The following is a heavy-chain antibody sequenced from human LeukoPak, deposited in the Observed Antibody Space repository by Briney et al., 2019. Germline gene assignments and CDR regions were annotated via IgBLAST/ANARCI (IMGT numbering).Heavy chain of an antibody. CDR2: IAPSDSYT. CDR1: GYSFPSYW. CDR3: VRQPPGVYDSTQNWFDP. Sequence: GESLKISCKVSGYSFPSYWITWVRQAPGKGLEWMGRIAPSDSYTNYNPSFEGHVTMSVEKSITTVYLQWSSLKASDTAMYYCVRQPPGVYDSTQNWFDPWGQGTLVTVSS. J-gene: IGHJ5*02. V-gene: IGHV5-10-1*01. D-gene: IGHD3-22*01.